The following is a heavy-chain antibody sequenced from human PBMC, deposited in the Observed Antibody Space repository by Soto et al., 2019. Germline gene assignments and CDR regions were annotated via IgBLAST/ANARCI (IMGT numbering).Heavy chain of an antibody. D-gene: IGHD1-1*01. J-gene: IGHJ4*02. CDR2: SGTSGATT. V-gene: IGHV3-23*01. Sequence: EVQLLESGGGLVQPGGPLRLSCAASGFTFSNHGMSWVRQAPGKGLEWCSSSGTSGATTYYADSVKGRFTISRDNSKNTLSLQMTSLRAEDTAVSYCAHLRGNCGSDFWGQGTLVAVAS. CDR1: GFTFSNHG. CDR3: AHLRGNCGSDF.